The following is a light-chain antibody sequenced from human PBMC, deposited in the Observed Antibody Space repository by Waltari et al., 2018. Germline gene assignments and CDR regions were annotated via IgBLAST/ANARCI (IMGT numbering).Light chain of an antibody. CDR1: QDISNY. V-gene: IGKV1-33*01. Sequence: DIQMTQSPSSLSASVGDRVTITYQASQDISNYLNWYQQKPGKAPKLLVHDATKLETGVPSRFSGSQSGTHFTLTINSLQPEDIATYYCQRYDNLPVFAFGPGTKVHIK. CDR3: QRYDNLPVFA. J-gene: IGKJ3*01. CDR2: DAT.